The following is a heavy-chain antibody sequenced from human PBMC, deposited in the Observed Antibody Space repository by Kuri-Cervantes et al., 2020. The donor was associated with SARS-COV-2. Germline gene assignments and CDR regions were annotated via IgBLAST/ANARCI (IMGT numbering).Heavy chain of an antibody. CDR1: GFIFTSYG. CDR3: ARPDCTINGVCFMDV. D-gene: IGHD2-8*01. V-gene: IGHV3-33*01. Sequence: GGSLRLSCAASGFIFTSYGMHWVRQAPGKGLEWVAVIWYDGSNKYYVDSVKGRFTISRDNSRNTLYLQMNSLRAEDTAVFYCARPDCTINGVCFMDVWGQGTTVTVSS. J-gene: IGHJ6*02. CDR2: IWYDGSNK.